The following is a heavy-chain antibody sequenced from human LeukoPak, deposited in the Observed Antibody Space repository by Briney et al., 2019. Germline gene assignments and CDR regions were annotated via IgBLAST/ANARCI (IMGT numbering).Heavy chain of an antibody. CDR2: INWNGGST. V-gene: IGHV3-20*04. J-gene: IGHJ6*03. CDR3: ARAIFRVLRFLEWSHLSYYYMDV. CDR1: GFTFDDYG. Sequence: GGSLRLSCAASGFTFDDYGMSWVRQAPGKGLEWVSGINWNGGSTGYADSVKGRFTIFRDNAKNSLYLEMNSLRAEDTALYYCARAIFRVLRFLEWSHLSYYYMDVWGKGTTVTVSS. D-gene: IGHD3-3*01.